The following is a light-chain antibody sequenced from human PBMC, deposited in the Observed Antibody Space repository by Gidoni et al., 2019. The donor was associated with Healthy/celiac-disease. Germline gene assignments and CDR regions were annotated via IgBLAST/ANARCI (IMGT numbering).Light chain of an antibody. J-gene: IGKJ3*01. Sequence: EIVFTQSPATLSLSPGERATLSCRASQSVSSYLAWYQQKPGQAPRLLIYDASNRATGIPARFSGSGSGTDFTLTISSLEPEDFAVYYCQQRSNWPITFGPGTKVEIK. CDR1: QSVSSY. CDR3: QQRSNWPIT. CDR2: DAS. V-gene: IGKV3-11*01.